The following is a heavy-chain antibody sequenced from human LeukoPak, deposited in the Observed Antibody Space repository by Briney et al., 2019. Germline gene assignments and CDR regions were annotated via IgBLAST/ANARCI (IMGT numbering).Heavy chain of an antibody. J-gene: IGHJ6*03. CDR2: IYSGGST. CDR3: AKGLGELSFAYYYYYMDI. CDR1: GFTLSDHY. Sequence: PAGGSLRLSCAASGFTLSDHYMEWVRLAPGKGLEWVSVIYSGGSTYYADSVKGRFTISRDNSKNTLYLQMNSLRAEDTAVYYCAKGLGELSFAYYYYYMDIWGKGTTVTVSS. D-gene: IGHD3-16*02. V-gene: IGHV3-66*01.